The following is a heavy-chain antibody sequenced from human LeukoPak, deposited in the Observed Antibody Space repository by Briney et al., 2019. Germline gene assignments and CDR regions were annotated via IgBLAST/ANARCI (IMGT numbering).Heavy chain of an antibody. CDR2: ISSSSSTI. CDR3: ARVGDEGNFDY. D-gene: IGHD3-16*01. CDR1: GFTFSSYS. V-gene: IGHV3-48*04. J-gene: IGHJ4*02. Sequence: GGSLRLSCAASGFTFSSYSMNWVRQAPGKGLEWVSYISSSSSTIYYADSVKGRFTISRDNAKNSLYLQMNSLRAEDTAVYYCARVGDEGNFDYWGQGTLVTVSS.